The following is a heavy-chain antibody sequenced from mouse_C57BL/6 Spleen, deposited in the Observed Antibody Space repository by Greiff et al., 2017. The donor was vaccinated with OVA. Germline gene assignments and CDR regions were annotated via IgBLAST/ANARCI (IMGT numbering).Heavy chain of an antibody. CDR2: ISDGGSYT. J-gene: IGHJ2*01. CDR3: ARDRDYYGSSYVDY. V-gene: IGHV5-4*01. D-gene: IGHD1-1*01. CDR1: GFTFSSYA. Sequence: EVQGVESGGGLVKPGGSLKLSCAASGFTFSSYAMSWVRQTPEKRLEWVATISDGGSYTYYPDNVKGRFTISRDNAKNNLYLQMSHLKSEDTAMYYCARDRDYYGSSYVDYWGQGTTLTVSS.